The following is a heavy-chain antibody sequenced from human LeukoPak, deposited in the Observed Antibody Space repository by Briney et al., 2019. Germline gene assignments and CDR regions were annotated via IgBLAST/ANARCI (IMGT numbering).Heavy chain of an antibody. Sequence: ASVKVSCKASGYTFTSYDINWVRQATGQGLEWMGWMNPNSGNTGYAQKFQGRVTMTRNTSISTAYMELSSLRSEDTVVYYCARAVHTTYYDFWSGYLDPCMDVWGKGTTVTVSS. CDR2: MNPNSGNT. CDR1: GYTFTSYD. J-gene: IGHJ6*03. D-gene: IGHD3-3*01. CDR3: ARAVHTTYYDFWSGYLDPCMDV. V-gene: IGHV1-8*01.